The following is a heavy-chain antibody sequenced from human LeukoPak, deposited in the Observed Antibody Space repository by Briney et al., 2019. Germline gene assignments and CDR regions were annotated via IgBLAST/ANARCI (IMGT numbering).Heavy chain of an antibody. CDR3: AREVNYYDSSGYTRAAAFDI. D-gene: IGHD3-22*01. J-gene: IGHJ3*02. Sequence: GGSLRLSCAASGFTFSSYAMSWVRQAPGKGLEWVSAISGSGGSTYYADSVKGRFTISRDNSKNTLYLQMNSLRAEDTAVYYCAREVNYYDSSGYTRAAAFDIWGQGTMVTVSS. CDR1: GFTFSSYA. CDR2: ISGSGGST. V-gene: IGHV3-23*01.